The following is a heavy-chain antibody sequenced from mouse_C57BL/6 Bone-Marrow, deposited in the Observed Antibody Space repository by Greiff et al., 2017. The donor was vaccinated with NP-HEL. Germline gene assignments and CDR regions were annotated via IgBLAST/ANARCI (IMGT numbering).Heavy chain of an antibody. CDR2: ISDGGSYT. J-gene: IGHJ1*03. Sequence: EVQLVESGGGLVKPGGSLKLSCAASGFTFSSYAMSWVRQTPEKRLEWVATISDGGSYTYYPDNVKGRFTISRDNAKNNLYLQMSHLKSEDTAMYYCAREYFFWYFDVWGTGTTVTVSS. CDR3: AREYFFWYFDV. CDR1: GFTFSSYA. V-gene: IGHV5-4*01.